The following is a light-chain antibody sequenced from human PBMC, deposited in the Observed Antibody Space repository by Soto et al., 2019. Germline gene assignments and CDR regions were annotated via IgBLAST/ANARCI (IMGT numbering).Light chain of an antibody. CDR1: SRDVGVSDY. V-gene: IGLV2-8*01. CDR2: EVN. Sequence: QSALTQPPSASGSPGQSVAISCTGTSRDVGVSDYVSWYQQHSGKAPKLLLYEVNKRPSGVPDRFSGSKSGNTASLTVSALQADDEADYYCLSRSGTSNVLGTGTKVTVL. CDR3: LSRSGTSNV. J-gene: IGLJ1*01.